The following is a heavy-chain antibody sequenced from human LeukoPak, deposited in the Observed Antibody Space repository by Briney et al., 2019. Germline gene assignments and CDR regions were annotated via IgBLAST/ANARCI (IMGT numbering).Heavy chain of an antibody. J-gene: IGHJ4*02. CDR1: GGTFSSYA. V-gene: IGHV1-69*13. CDR3: ASKYSVYCSSTSCYKGPYDY. Sequence: GASVKVSCKASGGTFSSYAISWVRQAPGQGLEWMGGIIPIFGTANYAQKFQGRVTITADESTSTAYMELSSLRSEDTAVYYCASKYSVYCSSTSCYKGPYDYWGQGTLVTVSS. D-gene: IGHD2-2*02. CDR2: IIPIFGTA.